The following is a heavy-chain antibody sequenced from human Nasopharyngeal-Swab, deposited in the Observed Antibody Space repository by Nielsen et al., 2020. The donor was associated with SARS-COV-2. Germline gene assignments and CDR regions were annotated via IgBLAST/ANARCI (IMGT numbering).Heavy chain of an antibody. CDR1: GFSVSYNY. Sequence: GESLKISCEVSGFSVSYNYMSWVRQAPGKGLEWVAVISYEGSKKSYVASVEGRFTISRDFSKNTLFLQMSSLRPEDTAVYYCAKATQIFWFGQFRNDAFDVWGQGTMVTVSS. D-gene: IGHD3-10*01. J-gene: IGHJ3*01. CDR3: AKATQIFWFGQFRNDAFDV. V-gene: IGHV3-30-3*02. CDR2: ISYEGSKK.